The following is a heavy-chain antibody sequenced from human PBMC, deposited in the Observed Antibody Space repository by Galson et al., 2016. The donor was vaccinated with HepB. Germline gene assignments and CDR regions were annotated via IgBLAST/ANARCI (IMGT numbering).Heavy chain of an antibody. D-gene: IGHD3-9*01. J-gene: IGHJ4*02. CDR2: IYSGGTT. CDR1: GFIVSSNY. Sequence: SLRLSCAASGFIVSSNYMSWVRQAPGKGLEWVSVIYSGGTTYYADSVKGRFTISRDNSKNTLYLQLNSLRAEDTAAYYCARGHYDILTGYYGALDYWGQGTLVTVSS. CDR3: ARGHYDILTGYYGALDY. V-gene: IGHV3-53*01.